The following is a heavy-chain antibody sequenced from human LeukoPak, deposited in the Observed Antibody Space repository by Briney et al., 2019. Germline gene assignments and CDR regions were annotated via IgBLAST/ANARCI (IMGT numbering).Heavy chain of an antibody. V-gene: IGHV3-48*01. CDR1: EFIFSNYG. CDR2: ISSNSRTI. Sequence: GGFLRLSCAASEFIFSNYGMNWVRQAPGKGLEWVSYISSNSRTINYADSVRGRFTISRDNAKNSLYLQMNSLRVEDTAVYYCARGGYSRPDYWGQGTLVTVSS. J-gene: IGHJ4*02. CDR3: ARGGYSRPDY. D-gene: IGHD4-11*01.